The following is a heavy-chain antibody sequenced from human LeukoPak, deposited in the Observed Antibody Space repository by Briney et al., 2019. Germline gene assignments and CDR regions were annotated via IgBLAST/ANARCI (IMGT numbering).Heavy chain of an antibody. CDR1: GYTFTSYD. J-gene: IGHJ5*02. Sequence: ASVKVSCKASGYTFTSYDINWVRQATGQGLEWMGWMNPNSGNTGYAQKFQGRVTMTRNTSISTAYMELGSLRSEDTAVYYCARASGYPPNWFDPWGQGTLVTVSS. V-gene: IGHV1-8*01. D-gene: IGHD3-22*01. CDR3: ARASGYPPNWFDP. CDR2: MNPNSGNT.